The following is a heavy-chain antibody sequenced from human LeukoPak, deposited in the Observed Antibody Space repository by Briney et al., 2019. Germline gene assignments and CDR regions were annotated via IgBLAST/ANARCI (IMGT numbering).Heavy chain of an antibody. D-gene: IGHD3-22*01. J-gene: IGHJ4*02. CDR1: GFTFDDYA. Sequence: QPGGSLRLSCAASGFTFDDYARHWVRQAPGEGGEWVSGMSWKRGSIVYADSVKGRFTISRDNAKNSLYVQMNSLRAEDMALYYCAKSPSYYYDSSGYFDYWGQGTLVTVSS. V-gene: IGHV3-9*03. CDR3: AKSPSYYYDSSGYFDY. CDR2: MSWKRGSI.